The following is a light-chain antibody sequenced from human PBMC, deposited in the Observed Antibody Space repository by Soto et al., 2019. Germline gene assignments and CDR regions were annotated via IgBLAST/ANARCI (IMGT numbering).Light chain of an antibody. CDR1: QSISND. CDR3: QQSYSTPRT. J-gene: IGKJ1*01. V-gene: IGKV1-39*01. CDR2: AAS. Sequence: DIQMTQSPSSLSASVGDRVTITCRASQSISNDLNWYQQKPGKAPKLLIYAASSLQSGVPSRFSGSGSGTDFTLTISSLQPEDFATYYCQQSYSTPRTFGQRTKVAIK.